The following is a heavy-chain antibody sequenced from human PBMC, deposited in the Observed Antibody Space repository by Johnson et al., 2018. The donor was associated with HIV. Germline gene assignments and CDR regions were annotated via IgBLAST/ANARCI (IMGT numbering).Heavy chain of an antibody. Sequence: EVQLVESGGGLIQPGGSLRLYCAASGFTVSSNYMSWVRQAPGKGLEWVSVIYSGGSTYYADSVKGRFTISRDNSKNTLYLQMNSLRAEDTAVYYCARDHLRRSHAFDIWGQGTMVTVSS. D-gene: IGHD2-15*01. V-gene: IGHV3-53*01. CDR2: IYSGGST. CDR1: GFTVSSNY. CDR3: ARDHLRRSHAFDI. J-gene: IGHJ3*02.